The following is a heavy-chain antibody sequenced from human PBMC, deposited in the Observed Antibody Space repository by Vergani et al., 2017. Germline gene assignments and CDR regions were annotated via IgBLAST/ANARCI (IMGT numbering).Heavy chain of an antibody. CDR1: GFTSSYYG. CDR2: ISYDGTQK. J-gene: IGHJ6*03. Sequence: QVHLVESGGGVVQPGRSLRLSCVVSGFTSSYYGMHWVRQAPGKGLEWVAVISYDGTQKYYADSVKGRFTISRDNSRNTLDLLMSSLRAEDTAIYYCVREGSYCGSTTCRNPSYVYYYHMDVWGEGTTVTVSS. CDR3: VREGSYCGSTTCRNPSYVYYYHMDV. D-gene: IGHD2-21*01. V-gene: IGHV3-30*03.